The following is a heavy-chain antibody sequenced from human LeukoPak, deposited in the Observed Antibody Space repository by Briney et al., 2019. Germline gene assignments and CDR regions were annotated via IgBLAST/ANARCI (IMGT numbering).Heavy chain of an antibody. J-gene: IGHJ6*03. V-gene: IGHV1-46*01. Sequence: GASVKVSCKAFGYTFTSNYMHWVRQAPGQGPEWMGVISPSGGSTTYAQKFQGRVTLTRDMSTSTDYLELSSLRSEDTAVYYCARVSHLGGDYYYYYMDVWGKGTTVTVSS. CDR1: GYTFTSNY. CDR2: ISPSGGST. CDR3: ARVSHLGGDYYYYYMDV. D-gene: IGHD1-26*01.